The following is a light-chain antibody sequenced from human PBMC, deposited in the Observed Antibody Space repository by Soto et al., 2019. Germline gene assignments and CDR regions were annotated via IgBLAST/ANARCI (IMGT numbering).Light chain of an antibody. V-gene: IGKV3-20*01. Sequence: EIVLTQSPGTLSLSPGETVTLSCRASQSVSSSYLAWYQQIPGQAPRLLIYGASSRATGIPDRFSGSGSGTDCTLTISGLEPEDFAVYYCQQYGSRTYTFGQGTKLEIK. CDR2: GAS. CDR3: QQYGSRTYT. J-gene: IGKJ2*01. CDR1: QSVSSSY.